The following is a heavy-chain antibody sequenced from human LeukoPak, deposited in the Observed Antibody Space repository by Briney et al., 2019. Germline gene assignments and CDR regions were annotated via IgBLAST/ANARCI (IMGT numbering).Heavy chain of an antibody. V-gene: IGHV3-23*01. J-gene: IGHJ4*02. D-gene: IGHD6-13*01. CDR1: GFTFSNYA. Sequence: GGSLRLSCATSGFTFSNYALSWVRRAPGKGLEWVSALSGSGSSTYYADSVKGRFTISRDNSKNTLYLQMNSLRAEDTAVYYCAKDIAAAGTVDYWGQGTLVTVSS. CDR2: LSGSGSST. CDR3: AKDIAAAGTVDY.